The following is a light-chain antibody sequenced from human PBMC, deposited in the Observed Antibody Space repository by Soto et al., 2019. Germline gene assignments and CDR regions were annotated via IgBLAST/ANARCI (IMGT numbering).Light chain of an antibody. V-gene: IGKV1-39*01. CDR2: AAS. CDR1: QTISSC. J-gene: IGKJ2*01. Sequence: DILMTQSPSSLSASVGERLTMTCRASQTISSCLTWYQQKPGKAPKLLINAASTLQSGVPSRFSGSGSGTHFTLTISSLLPEYLATYYWQHSCSFPYTFGQGTKLEI. CDR3: QHSCSFPYT.